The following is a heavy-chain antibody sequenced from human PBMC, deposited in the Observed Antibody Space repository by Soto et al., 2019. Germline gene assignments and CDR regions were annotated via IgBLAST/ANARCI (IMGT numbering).Heavy chain of an antibody. J-gene: IGHJ5*02. CDR3: ATSHDSSGYYFDWFDP. D-gene: IGHD3-22*01. V-gene: IGHV4-39*01. CDR2: IYYSGST. Sequence: QLQLQESGPGLVKPSETLSLTCTVSGGSISSSSYYWGWIRQPSGKGLEWIGSIYYSGSTYYNPSLKSRVTISVDTSKNQFSLKLSSVTAADTAVYYCATSHDSSGYYFDWFDPWGQGTLVTVSS. CDR1: GGSISSSSYY.